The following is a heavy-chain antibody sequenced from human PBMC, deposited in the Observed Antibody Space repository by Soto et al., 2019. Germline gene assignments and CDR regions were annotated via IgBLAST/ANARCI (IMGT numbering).Heavy chain of an antibody. Sequence: GGSLRLSCAASGFTFSSYGMHWVRQAPGKGLEWVAVIWYDGSNKNYADSVKGRFTISRDNSKNTLYLQMNSLRAEDTAVYYCAIFLSNYAGSGVKTFDYWGQGTLVTVSS. J-gene: IGHJ4*02. CDR2: IWYDGSNK. CDR3: AIFLSNYAGSGVKTFDY. D-gene: IGHD4-4*01. CDR1: GFTFSSYG. V-gene: IGHV3-33*01.